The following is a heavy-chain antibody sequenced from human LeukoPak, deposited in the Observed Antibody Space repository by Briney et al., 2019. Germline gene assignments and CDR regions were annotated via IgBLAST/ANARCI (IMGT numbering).Heavy chain of an antibody. Sequence: GGSLGLSCAASGFTFSSYWMSWVRQAPGKGLEWVANIKQDGSEKYYVDSVKGRFTISRDNAKNSLYLQMNSPRAEDTAVYYCARVRGSSYFDYWGQGTLVTVSS. CDR2: IKQDGSEK. V-gene: IGHV3-7*01. D-gene: IGHD6-6*01. J-gene: IGHJ4*02. CDR1: GFTFSSYW. CDR3: ARVRGSSYFDY.